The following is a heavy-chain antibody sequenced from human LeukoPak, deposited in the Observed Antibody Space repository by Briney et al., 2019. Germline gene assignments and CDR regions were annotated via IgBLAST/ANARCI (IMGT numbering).Heavy chain of an antibody. CDR2: IYYSGST. J-gene: IGHJ3*02. CDR1: GGSISSYY. Sequence: SSETLSLTCTVSGGSISSYYWSWIRQPPGKGLEWIGYIYYSGSTNYNPSLKSRVTISVDTSKNQFSLKLSSVTAADTAVYYCASSEGTVDAFDIWGQGTMVTVSS. D-gene: IGHD3-10*01. CDR3: ASSEGTVDAFDI. V-gene: IGHV4-59*08.